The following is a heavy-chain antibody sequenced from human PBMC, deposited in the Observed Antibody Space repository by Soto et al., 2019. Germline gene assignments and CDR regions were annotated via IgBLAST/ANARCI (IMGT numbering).Heavy chain of an antibody. CDR3: ARDESRSSAWYDAFDI. D-gene: IGHD6-19*01. CDR1: GYTFTTYG. V-gene: IGHV1-18*01. J-gene: IGHJ3*02. CDR2: ISAHNGNT. Sequence: QVQLVQSGAEVKKPGASVNVSCKASGYTFTTYGISWVRQAPGQGREWLGWISAHNGNTNNAQKLQGRVNMTTDTSTSTAYMELRSLRFGVTAVYYCARDESRSSAWYDAFDIWGQGTMVTVSS.